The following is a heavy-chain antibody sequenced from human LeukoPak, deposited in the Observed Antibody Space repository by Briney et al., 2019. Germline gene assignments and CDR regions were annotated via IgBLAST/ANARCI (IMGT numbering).Heavy chain of an antibody. CDR2: IIPILGIA. D-gene: IGHD4-17*01. CDR3: ARLGIHYGGNLDY. CDR1: GGTFSSYA. J-gene: IGHJ4*02. Sequence: SVKVSCKASGGTFSSYAISWVRQAPGQGLEWMGRIIPILGIANYAQTFQGRVTITADKSTSTAYMELSSLRSEDTAVYYCARLGIHYGGNLDYWGQGTLVTVSS. V-gene: IGHV1-69*04.